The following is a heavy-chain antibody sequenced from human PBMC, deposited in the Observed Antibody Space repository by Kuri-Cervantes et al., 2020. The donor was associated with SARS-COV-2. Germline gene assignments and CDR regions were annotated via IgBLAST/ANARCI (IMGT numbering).Heavy chain of an antibody. CDR2: IYYSGST. D-gene: IGHD3-10*01. V-gene: IGHV4-39*01. Sequence: SETLSLTCTVSGGSISSSSYYWGWIRQPPGKGLEWIGSIYYSGSTYYNPSLKSRVTISVDTSKNQFSLELSSVTAADTAVYYCARHSAFGELLYWFDPWGQGTLVTVSS. J-gene: IGHJ5*02. CDR1: GGSISSSSYY. CDR3: ARHSAFGELLYWFDP.